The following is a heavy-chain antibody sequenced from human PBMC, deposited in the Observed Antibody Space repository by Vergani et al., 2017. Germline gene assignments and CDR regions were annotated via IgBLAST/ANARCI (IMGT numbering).Heavy chain of an antibody. Sequence: EVELEEFGGGLAQPGMSLRLSCAASGFKFDEYVMHWVRQAPGKGLEWVAGISWNSNSEDYADSVEGRFTISRDNAKNSVFLQMSSLTSEDTAVYYCAKDGDRGVAIIEYFFDHWGQGSLVTVSS. V-gene: IGHV3-9*01. CDR1: GFKFDEYV. CDR2: ISWNSNSE. J-gene: IGHJ4*02. CDR3: AKDGDRGVAIIEYFFDH. D-gene: IGHD2-21*01.